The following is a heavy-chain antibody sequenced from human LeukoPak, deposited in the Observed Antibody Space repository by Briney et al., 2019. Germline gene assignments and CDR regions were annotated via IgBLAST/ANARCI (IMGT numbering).Heavy chain of an antibody. CDR1: GGSISSYY. V-gene: IGHV4-59*01. Sequence: SETLSLTCTVSGGSISSYYWSWIRQPPGQGLEWIGYIYYSGSTNYNPSLKSRVTISVDTSKNQFSLKLSSVTAADTAVYYCARVSYDSTLFDYWGQGTLVTVSS. J-gene: IGHJ4*02. CDR2: IYYSGST. CDR3: ARVSYDSTLFDY. D-gene: IGHD3-22*01.